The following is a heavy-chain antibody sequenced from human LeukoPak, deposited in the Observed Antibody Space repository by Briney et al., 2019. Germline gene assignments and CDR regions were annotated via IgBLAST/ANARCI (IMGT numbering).Heavy chain of an antibody. J-gene: IGHJ4*02. D-gene: IGHD1-26*01. Sequence: PGGSLRLSCAASGFTFSNYDMHWVRQAPGKGLEWVAIIKYDGSNKHYADFVKGRFTISRDNSKNTLYLQMNSLRAEDTAVYYCASGRLVGAPDYWGQGTLVTVSS. CDR2: IKYDGSNK. CDR1: GFTFSNYD. V-gene: IGHV3-33*01. CDR3: ASGRLVGAPDY.